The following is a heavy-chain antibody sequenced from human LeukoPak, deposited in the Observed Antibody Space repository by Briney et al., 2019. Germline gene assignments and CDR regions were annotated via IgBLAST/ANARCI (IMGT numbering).Heavy chain of an antibody. CDR1: GYIFSDYY. V-gene: IGHV1-2*02. D-gene: IGHD6-13*01. J-gene: IGHJ4*02. CDR3: ARGAEAETSPLDF. Sequence: ASVKVSCKASGYIFSDYYMHWVRQAPGQGLEWLGWINPKTGAADYAQQFRGRVTMTRDTSINTDFMEMKRVTSDDTAVYYCARGAEAETSPLDFWGQGTLVIV. CDR2: INPKTGAA.